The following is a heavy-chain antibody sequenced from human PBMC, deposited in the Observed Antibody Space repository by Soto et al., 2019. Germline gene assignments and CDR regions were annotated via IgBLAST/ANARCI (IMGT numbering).Heavy chain of an antibody. CDR2: ISSSGSDI. CDR1: GFTFSDYF. V-gene: IGHV3-11*01. CDR3: ARDLFYGMDV. Sequence: PGGSLRLSFAASGFTFSDYFLTWIRQAPGKGLEWVSYISSSGSDIYYADSVKGRFTISRDNAQNSLYLQMNSPRAEDTAVYYCARDLFYGMDVWGQGTTVTVSS. J-gene: IGHJ6*02.